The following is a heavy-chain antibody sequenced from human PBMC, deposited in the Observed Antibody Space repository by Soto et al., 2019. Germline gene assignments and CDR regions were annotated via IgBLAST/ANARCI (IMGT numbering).Heavy chain of an antibody. Sequence: SETLSLTCTVSGGSISSYYWSWIRQPPGKGLEWIGYIYYSGSTNYNPSLKSRVTISVDTSKNQFSLKLSSVTAADTAVYYCARLGYCSGGSCYFGYYYYYMDVWGKGTTVTVSS. CDR1: GGSISSYY. D-gene: IGHD2-15*01. CDR2: IYYSGST. V-gene: IGHV4-59*01. CDR3: ARLGYCSGGSCYFGYYYYYMDV. J-gene: IGHJ6*03.